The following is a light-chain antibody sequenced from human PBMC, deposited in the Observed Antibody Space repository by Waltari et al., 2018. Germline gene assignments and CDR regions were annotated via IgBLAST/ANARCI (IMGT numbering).Light chain of an antibody. V-gene: IGKV2-28*01. Sequence: IVMTQSPLSLPVTPGEPASISCRSSQSLLHANGYYYLDWYLQKPGQSPQLLIFLASSRAPGVPDRFSGSGSGTDFTLKISRVEAEDVGVYYCMQTLRTWTFGQGTELEI. J-gene: IGKJ1*01. CDR2: LAS. CDR3: MQTLRTWT. CDR1: QSLLHANGYYY.